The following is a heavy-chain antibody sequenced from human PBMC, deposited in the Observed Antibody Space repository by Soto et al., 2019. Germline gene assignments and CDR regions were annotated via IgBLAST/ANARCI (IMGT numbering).Heavy chain of an antibody. Sequence: EVQLVESGGGLVQPGVSLRLSCAAAGFTFSDHWMHWVRQAPGKGLVWVSRINGDGTNTFYADSVKGRFSISRDNAKNTVYLHMYSLRGEETAVYYCARGIQYRYGMDVWGQGTTVTVSS. V-gene: IGHV3-74*01. CDR1: GFTFSDHW. CDR2: INGDGTNT. CDR3: ARGIQYRYGMDV. D-gene: IGHD4-4*01. J-gene: IGHJ6*02.